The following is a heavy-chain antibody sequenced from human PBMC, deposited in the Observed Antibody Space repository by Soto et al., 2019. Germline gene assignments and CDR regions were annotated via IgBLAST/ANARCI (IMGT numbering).Heavy chain of an antibody. Sequence: EVQLVESGGGLVQPGGSLRLSCAASGFTFSSYSMNWVRQAPGKGLEWVSYISSSSSTIYYADSVKGRFTISRDNAKNSLYLQMNSRRDEDTAVYYCARDNRHSRGWPQGHYYGMAVWGRGTTVTVSS. CDR3: ARDNRHSRGWPQGHYYGMAV. J-gene: IGHJ6*02. CDR1: GFTFSSYS. V-gene: IGHV3-48*02. CDR2: ISSSSSTI. D-gene: IGHD6-19*01.